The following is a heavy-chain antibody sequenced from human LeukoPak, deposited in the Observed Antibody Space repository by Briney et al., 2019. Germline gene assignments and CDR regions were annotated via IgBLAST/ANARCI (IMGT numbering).Heavy chain of an antibody. CDR1: GFTFSDYY. CDR3: AKEDSSSWLGDY. CDR2: ISSSGSTI. J-gene: IGHJ4*02. D-gene: IGHD6-13*01. V-gene: IGHV3-11*01. Sequence: PGGSLRLSCAASGFTFSDYYMSWNRQAPGKGLEWVSYISSSGSTIYYADSVKGRFTISRDNSKNTLYLQMNSLRAEDTAVYYCAKEDSSSWLGDYWGQGTLVTVSS.